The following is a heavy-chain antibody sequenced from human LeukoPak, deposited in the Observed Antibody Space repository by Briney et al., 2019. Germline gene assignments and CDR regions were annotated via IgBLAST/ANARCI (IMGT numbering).Heavy chain of an antibody. V-gene: IGHV1-2*02. D-gene: IGHD2-2*01. CDR2: INPNSGGT. J-gene: IGHJ6*02. Sequence: ASVKVPCKASGDTFTGYYMHWVRQAPGQGLEWMGWINPNSGGTEYAQKFQGRVTMTRDTSISTAYMELSSLRSDDTAVYYCARDHCTSSGCYEYYYYGLDVWGQGTTVTVSS. CDR1: GDTFTGYY. CDR3: ARDHCTSSGCYEYYYYGLDV.